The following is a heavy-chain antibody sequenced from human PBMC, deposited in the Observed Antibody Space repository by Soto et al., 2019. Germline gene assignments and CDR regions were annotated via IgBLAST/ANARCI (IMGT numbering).Heavy chain of an antibody. CDR1: GFTFSDYY. CDR2: ISSSSSYT. D-gene: IGHD2-2*01. V-gene: IGHV3-11*06. Sequence: QVQLVESGGGLVKPGGSLRLSCAASGFTFSDYYMSWIRQAPGKGLEWVSYISSSSSYTNYADSVKDRFTISRDNAKNSLYLQMNSLRAEDTAVYYCARVTTYYYYGMDVWGQGTTVTVSS. J-gene: IGHJ6*02. CDR3: ARVTTYYYYGMDV.